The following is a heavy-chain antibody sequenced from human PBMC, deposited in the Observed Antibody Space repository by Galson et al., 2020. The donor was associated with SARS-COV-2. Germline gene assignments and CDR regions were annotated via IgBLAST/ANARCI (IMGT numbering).Heavy chain of an antibody. V-gene: IGHV4-39*07. CDR1: GGAITSSTYY. D-gene: IGHD5-18*01. Sequence: SETLSLTCTASGGAITSSTYYWGWIRQPPGKGLEWIGSIYYSGSSYYQNPALKSRVSISLDTSKNQFSLRLSSVTAADTAVYYCARGGTGMVWGYYYMDVWGKGTTVTVS. CDR2: IYYSGSS. CDR3: ARGGTGMVWGYYYMDV. J-gene: IGHJ6*03.